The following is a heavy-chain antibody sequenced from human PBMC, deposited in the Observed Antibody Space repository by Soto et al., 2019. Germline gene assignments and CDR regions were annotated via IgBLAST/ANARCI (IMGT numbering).Heavy chain of an antibody. CDR2: ISYDGSNK. V-gene: IGHV3-30-3*01. J-gene: IGHJ4*02. CDR3: ARPNWNYVLDY. D-gene: IGHD1-7*01. Sequence: QVQLVESGGGVVQPGRSLRLSCAASGFTFSSYAMHWVRQAPGKGLEWVAGISYDGSNKYYANSVKGRFTISRDNSKNTLYLQMNSLRAEDTAVYYCARPNWNYVLDYWGQGTLVTVSS. CDR1: GFTFSSYA.